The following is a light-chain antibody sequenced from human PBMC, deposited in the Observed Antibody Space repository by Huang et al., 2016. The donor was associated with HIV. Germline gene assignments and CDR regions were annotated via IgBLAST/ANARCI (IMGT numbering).Light chain of an antibody. CDR1: QSVSSN. Sequence: EIVMTQSPAILSLSPGERATLSCRASQSVSSNLAGYQQKPGQAPRLLIYGASSRATGVPARFSGSGSGTEFTLTISSLQSEDFVLYYCQQYNNWPGFTFGPGTKVDVK. V-gene: IGKV3-15*01. J-gene: IGKJ3*01. CDR2: GAS. CDR3: QQYNNWPGFT.